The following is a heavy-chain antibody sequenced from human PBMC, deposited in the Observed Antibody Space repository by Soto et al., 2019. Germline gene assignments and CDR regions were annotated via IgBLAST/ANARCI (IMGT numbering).Heavy chain of an antibody. CDR2: ISFEGSIK. J-gene: IGHJ5*02. V-gene: IGHV3-30*03. Sequence: QVQLVESGGGVVQPGRSLRLSCVASGFTFSNHGMHWVRQAPGKGLEWVAVISFEGSIKYYTDSVKGRFTISRDDSKNTVYLQMNSLRAEDTAVYFCARESGVGSCSGGSCYTSNWFDPWGQGTLVTVSS. CDR3: ARESGVGSCSGGSCYTSNWFDP. D-gene: IGHD2-15*01. CDR1: GFTFSNHG.